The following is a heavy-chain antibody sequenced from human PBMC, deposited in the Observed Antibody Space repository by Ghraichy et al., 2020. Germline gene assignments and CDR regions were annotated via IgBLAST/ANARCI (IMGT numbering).Heavy chain of an antibody. CDR2: IYYSGST. V-gene: IGHV4-39*02. D-gene: IGHD3-10*01. Sequence: ESLNISCTVSGGSISSSSYYWGWIRQPPGKGLEWIGSIYYSGSTYYNPSLKSRVTISVDTSKNQFSLKLSSVTAADTAVYYCAREPPSYYGSGSYYNVWGQGTLVTVSS. J-gene: IGHJ4*02. CDR1: GGSISSSSYY. CDR3: AREPPSYYGSGSYYNV.